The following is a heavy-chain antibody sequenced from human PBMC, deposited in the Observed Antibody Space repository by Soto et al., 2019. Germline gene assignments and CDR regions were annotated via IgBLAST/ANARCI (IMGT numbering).Heavy chain of an antibody. CDR1: GNSFISYW. CDR2: IYPADSDT. J-gene: IGHJ6*02. V-gene: IGHV5-51*01. CDR3: ARTSAAGKYYYGMDV. D-gene: IGHD6-13*01. Sequence: GESLKISCKGSGNSFISYWVGWVRQMPGEGLEWMGIIYPADSDTRYSPSFQGQVTISADKSISTAYLQWSSLKASDTAMYYCARTSAAGKYYYGMDVWGQGTTVTVS.